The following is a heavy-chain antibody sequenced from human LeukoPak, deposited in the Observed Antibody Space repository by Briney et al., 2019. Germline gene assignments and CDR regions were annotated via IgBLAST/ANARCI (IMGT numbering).Heavy chain of an antibody. V-gene: IGHV4-59*01. CDR1: GGSISSYY. CDR3: AEFIAAAGTGWFDP. CDR2: IYYSGST. D-gene: IGHD6-13*01. J-gene: IGHJ5*02. Sequence: SETLSLTCTVSGGSISSYYWSWIRQPPGKGLEWIGYIYYSGSTNYNPSLKSRVTISVDTSKNQFSLKLSSVTAADTAVYYCAEFIAAAGTGWFDPWGQGTLVTVSS.